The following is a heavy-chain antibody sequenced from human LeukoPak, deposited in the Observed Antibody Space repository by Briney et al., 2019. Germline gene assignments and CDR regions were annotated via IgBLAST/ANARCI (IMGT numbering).Heavy chain of an antibody. Sequence: GASVKVSCKASGYTFTSYYMHWVRQAPGQGLEWMGIINPSGGSTSYAQKFQGRVTMTRDTSTSTVYMELSSLRSKDTAVYYCASSRSVAGTKFDYWGQGTLVTVSS. J-gene: IGHJ4*02. D-gene: IGHD6-19*01. CDR1: GYTFTSYY. V-gene: IGHV1-46*01. CDR3: ASSRSVAGTKFDY. CDR2: INPSGGST.